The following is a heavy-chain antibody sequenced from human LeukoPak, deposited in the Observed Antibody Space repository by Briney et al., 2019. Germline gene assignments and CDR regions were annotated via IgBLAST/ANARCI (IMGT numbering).Heavy chain of an antibody. V-gene: IGHV1-18*01. CDR3: ARDEFDLDCSSTSCYPPSSFDY. CDR1: GCTFTRYG. Sequence: ASVKVSCKASGCTFTRYGISWVRQAPGQGLEWMGWISAYNGNTNYAQKLQGRLTMTTDTSTSTAYMELRSLRSDDTAVYYCARDEFDLDCSSTSCYPPSSFDYWGQGTLVTVSS. D-gene: IGHD2-2*01. J-gene: IGHJ4*02. CDR2: ISAYNGNT.